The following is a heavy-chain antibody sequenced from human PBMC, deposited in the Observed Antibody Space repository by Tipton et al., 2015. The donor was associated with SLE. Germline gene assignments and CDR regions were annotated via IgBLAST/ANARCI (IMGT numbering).Heavy chain of an antibody. CDR3: ARRSAAVVPAAILEWYFDL. Sequence: TLSLTCAVYGGSFSGYYWSWIRQPPGKGLEWIGEINHSGSTNYNPSLKSRVTISVDTSKNQFSLKLSSVTAADTAVYYCARRSAAVVPAAILEWYFDLWGRGTLVTVSS. CDR2: INHSGST. CDR1: GGSFSGYY. V-gene: IGHV4-34*01. J-gene: IGHJ2*01. D-gene: IGHD2-2*02.